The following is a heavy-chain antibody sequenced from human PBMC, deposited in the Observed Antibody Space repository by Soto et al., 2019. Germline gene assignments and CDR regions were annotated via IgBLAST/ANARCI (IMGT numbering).Heavy chain of an antibody. CDR2: IYPGDSDT. CDR1: GDSIASCC. V-gene: IGHV5-51*01. Sequence: GESRKNSWKGSGDSIASCCLGSARQIPWKGLECMGIIYPGDSDTRYSPSFQGQVTISADKSISTAYLQGSSMKASDTAMYYCARTVIFFFDY. CDR3: ARTVIFFFDY. J-gene: IGHJ4*01. D-gene: IGHD3-16*02.